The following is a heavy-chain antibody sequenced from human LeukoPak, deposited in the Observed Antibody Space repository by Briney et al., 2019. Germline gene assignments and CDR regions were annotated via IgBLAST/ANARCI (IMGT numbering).Heavy chain of an antibody. D-gene: IGHD1-1*01. CDR3: AGGRGAGTDYYYYMDV. CDR2: IIPIFGTA. J-gene: IGHJ6*03. V-gene: IGHV1-69*05. Sequence: SVKVSCKASGGTFSSYAISWLRQAPGQGLEWMGGIIPIFGTANYAQKFQGRVTITTDESTSTAYMELSSLRSEDTAVYYCAGGRGAGTDYYYYMDVWGKGTTVTVSS. CDR1: GGTFSSYA.